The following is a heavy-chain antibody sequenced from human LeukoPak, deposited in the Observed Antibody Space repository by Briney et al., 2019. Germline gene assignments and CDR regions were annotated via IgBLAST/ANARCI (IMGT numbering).Heavy chain of an antibody. V-gene: IGHV3-48*02. CDR2: ISSSSRSM. CDR1: GFTFSTYS. D-gene: IGHD2-2*01. Sequence: GGSLRLSCAASGFTFSTYSMNWVRQAPGKGLEWVSYISSSSRSMYYADSVKGRFTISRDDAKNSLWLQMNSLRDEDTAVYYCAREYCSGTICYWSFDCWGQGTLVTVSS. CDR3: AREYCSGTICYWSFDC. J-gene: IGHJ4*02.